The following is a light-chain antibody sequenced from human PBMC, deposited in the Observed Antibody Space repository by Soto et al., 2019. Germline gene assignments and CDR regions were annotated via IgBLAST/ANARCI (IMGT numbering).Light chain of an antibody. CDR3: QNYNSAPFT. Sequence: DIQMTQSPSSLSASVGDRVTITCRASQGIYNDLAWYQQKAGKVPTLLIYAVSTLQSEVPSRFSGSGSGTDFTLTISSLQPEDVATYYCQNYNSAPFTFGHGTKVNFK. J-gene: IGKJ3*01. V-gene: IGKV1-27*01. CDR2: AVS. CDR1: QGIYND.